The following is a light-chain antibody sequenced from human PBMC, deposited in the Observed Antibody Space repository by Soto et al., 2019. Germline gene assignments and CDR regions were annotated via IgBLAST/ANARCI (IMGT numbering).Light chain of an antibody. CDR3: QQYGSSPPLS. CDR2: DVS. V-gene: IGKV3-11*01. CDR1: QSVRTY. Sequence: EFVLTQSPATLSLSPGERATLSCRASQSVRTYLAWYQQKPGQAPRLLIHDVSDRATGIPARFSGSGSGTDFTLTISSLEPEDFAVYYCQQYGSSPPLSFGGGTKVDIK. J-gene: IGKJ4*01.